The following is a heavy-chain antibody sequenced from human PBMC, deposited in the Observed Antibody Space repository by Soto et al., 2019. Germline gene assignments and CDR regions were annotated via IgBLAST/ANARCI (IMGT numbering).Heavy chain of an antibody. V-gene: IGHV4-59*01. CDR2: IYYSGST. J-gene: IGHJ3*02. CDR1: GGSISSYY. Sequence: PSETLSLTCTVSGGSISSYYWSWIRQPPGKGLEWIGYIYYSGSTNYNPSLKSRVTISVDTSKNQFSLKLSSVTAADTAVYYCARDSPLDAFDIWGQGTMVTSSS. CDR3: ARDSPLDAFDI.